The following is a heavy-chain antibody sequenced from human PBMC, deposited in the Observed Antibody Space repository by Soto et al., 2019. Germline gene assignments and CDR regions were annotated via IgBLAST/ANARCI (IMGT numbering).Heavy chain of an antibody. CDR3: ARVGSSRWSPDY. CDR1: ARSTSAQC. D-gene: IGHD6-19*01. CDR2: IFYSGST. V-gene: IGHV4-59*11. J-gene: IGHJ4*02. Sequence: SETLSVTWILYARSTSAQCWSWNRQSPGKGLEWIGYIFYSGSTNYNPSLKSRVTLSADTAKNQLSLRLSSVTAADTAVYYCARVGSSRWSPDYWGQGTMVTVSS.